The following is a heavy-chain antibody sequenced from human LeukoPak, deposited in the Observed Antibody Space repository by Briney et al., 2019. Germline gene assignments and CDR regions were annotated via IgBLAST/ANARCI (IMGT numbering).Heavy chain of an antibody. CDR2: ISGSGGST. V-gene: IGHV3-23*01. D-gene: IGHD3-10*01. Sequence: PGRSLRLSCAASGFTVSSYAMSWVRQAPGKGLEWVSAISGSGGSTYYADSVKGRFTISRDNSKNTLYLQMNSLRAEDTAVYYCAKDQGLWFGELQPPRRMDYWGQGTLVTVSS. CDR1: GFTVSSYA. CDR3: AKDQGLWFGELQPPRRMDY. J-gene: IGHJ4*02.